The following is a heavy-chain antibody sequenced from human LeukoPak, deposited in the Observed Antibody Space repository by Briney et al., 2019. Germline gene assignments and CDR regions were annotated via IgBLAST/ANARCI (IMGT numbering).Heavy chain of an antibody. J-gene: IGHJ4*02. CDR1: GFNFRSFA. D-gene: IGHD2-21*01. Sequence: GSLRLSWAASGFNFRSFAMSWVRPPPGEGVGWVSAVSDSGDATRYADSVKGRFTISRDNSKDTLYLQMNSLRAEDTAVYFCAKSDCGGDGCKLLNYWGQGTLVTVSS. CDR2: VSDSGDAT. CDR3: AKSDCGGDGCKLLNY. V-gene: IGHV3-23*01.